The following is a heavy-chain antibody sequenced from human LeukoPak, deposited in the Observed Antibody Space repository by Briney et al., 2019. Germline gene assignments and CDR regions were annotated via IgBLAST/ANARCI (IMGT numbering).Heavy chain of an antibody. CDR1: GFTFSSYA. D-gene: IGHD5-24*01. J-gene: IGHJ3*02. Sequence: AGGSLRLSCAASGFTFSSYAMHWVRQAPGKGLEWVAVISYDGSNKYYADSVKGRFTISRDNSKNTLYLQMNSLRAEDTAVYYCARAVEMATIFDAFDIWGQGTMVTVSS. V-gene: IGHV3-30-3*01. CDR2: ISYDGSNK. CDR3: ARAVEMATIFDAFDI.